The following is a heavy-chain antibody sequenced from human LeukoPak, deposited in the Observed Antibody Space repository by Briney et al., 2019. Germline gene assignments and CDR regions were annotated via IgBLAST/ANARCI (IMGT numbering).Heavy chain of an antibody. J-gene: IGHJ4*02. CDR2: ISSSSSYI. CDR3: ARPLATNMRVTSAF. D-gene: IGHD2/OR15-2a*01. CDR1: GFTFSSYS. V-gene: IGHV3-21*01. Sequence: MPGGSLRLSCAASGFTFSSYSMNWVRQAPGKGLEWVSSISSSSSYIYYADSVKGRFTISRDNAKNSLYLQMNSLRAEDTAVYYCARPLATNMRVTSAFWGQGTLVTVSS.